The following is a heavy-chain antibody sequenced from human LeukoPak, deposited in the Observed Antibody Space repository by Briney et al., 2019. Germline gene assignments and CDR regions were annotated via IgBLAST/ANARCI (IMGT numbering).Heavy chain of an antibody. Sequence: GGSLRLSCAASGFAFSRYSMNWVRQAPGKGLEWVSSISSSSGYIYYADSVKGRFTISRDNAKNSLYLQMNSLRAEDTAVYYCARRITMTRGNNWFDPWGQGTLVTVSS. CDR3: ARRITMTRGNNWFDP. J-gene: IGHJ5*02. V-gene: IGHV3-21*01. CDR1: GFAFSRYS. D-gene: IGHD3-22*01. CDR2: ISSSSGYI.